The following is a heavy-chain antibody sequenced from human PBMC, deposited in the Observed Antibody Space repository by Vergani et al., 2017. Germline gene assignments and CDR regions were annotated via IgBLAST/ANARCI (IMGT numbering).Heavy chain of an antibody. D-gene: IGHD3-3*01. Sequence: QVQLVQSGAEVKKPGSSVKVSCKASGGTFSSYAISWVRQAPGQGLEWMGGIIPIFGTANYAQKFQGRVTITADESTRTAYMELSSLRSEDTAVYYCARPPAFWSGLNYYYYMDVWGKGTTVTVSS. V-gene: IGHV1-69*01. CDR3: ARPPAFWSGLNYYYYMDV. CDR2: IIPIFGTA. J-gene: IGHJ6*03. CDR1: GGTFSSYA.